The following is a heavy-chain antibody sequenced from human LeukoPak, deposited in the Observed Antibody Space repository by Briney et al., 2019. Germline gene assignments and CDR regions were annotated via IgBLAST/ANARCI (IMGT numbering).Heavy chain of an antibody. D-gene: IGHD6-19*01. CDR2: IYSGGST. Sequence: GGSLRLSCAASGVTVSSNYMSWVRQTQGTGLGWVSVIYSGGSTYYADSVKGRFTISRHNSKNTLYLQMNSLRTEDTAVYYCASSSCWYGNSFDSSGQGRIVT. V-gene: IGHV3-53*04. CDR3: ASSSCWYGNSFDS. CDR1: GVTVSSNY. J-gene: IGHJ3*02.